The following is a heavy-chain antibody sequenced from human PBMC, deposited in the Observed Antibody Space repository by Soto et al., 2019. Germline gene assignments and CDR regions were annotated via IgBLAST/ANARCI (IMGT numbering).Heavy chain of an antibody. D-gene: IGHD6-6*01. J-gene: IGHJ4*02. CDR1: GFTVSEYY. CDR2: ISSGAITI. V-gene: IGHV3-11*01. CDR3: AGQYSSSSVEF. Sequence: PGGSLLLSCSSSGFTVSEYYMNWIRQAPGKGLDWASYISSGAITIYYADSVKGRFTISRDNAKNSLYLQMNSLRAEDTAVYSCAGQYSSSSVEFWGQGTLVTVSS.